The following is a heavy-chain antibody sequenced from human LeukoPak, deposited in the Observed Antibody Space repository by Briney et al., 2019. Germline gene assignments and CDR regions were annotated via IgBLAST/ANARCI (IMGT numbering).Heavy chain of an antibody. CDR3: ARVDGYSYGYPPYYFDY. CDR1: GGSFSGYY. J-gene: IGHJ4*02. CDR2: INHSGST. Sequence: KPSETLSLTCAVYGGSFSGYYWSWIRQPPGKGLEWIGEINHSGSTNYNPSLKSRVTISVDTSKNQFSLKLSSVTAADTAVYYCARVDGYSYGYPPYYFDYWGQGTLVTVSS. V-gene: IGHV4-34*01. D-gene: IGHD5-18*01.